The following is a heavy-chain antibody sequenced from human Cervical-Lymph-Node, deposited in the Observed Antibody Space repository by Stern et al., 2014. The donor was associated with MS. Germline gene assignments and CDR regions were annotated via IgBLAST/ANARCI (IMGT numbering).Heavy chain of an antibody. CDR2: IFWDDDK. J-gene: IGHJ4*02. V-gene: IGHV2-5*02. CDR3: ARRHRPQGGFKNSFFDY. CDR1: GFSLTTSGVG. D-gene: IGHD5-12*01. Sequence: QDTLRESGPTLLKPTQTLTLTCTFSGFSLTTSGVGVGWIRQPPGKALEWLAVIFWDDDKRVSPSLSSRLTITKDTSKNQVVLTMTNMDPVDTATYYCARRHRPQGGFKNSFFDYWGQGTLVTVSS.